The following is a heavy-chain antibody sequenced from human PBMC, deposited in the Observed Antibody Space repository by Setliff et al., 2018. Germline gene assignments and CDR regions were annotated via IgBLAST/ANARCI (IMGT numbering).Heavy chain of an antibody. CDR3: ARGPDGYTYQGAFDI. J-gene: IGHJ3*02. CDR1: GGSFSGYY. CDR2: INHSGST. Sequence: SETLSLTCAVYGGSFSGYYWSWIRQPPGKGLEWIGEINHSGSTNYNPSLKSRVTISVDTSKNQFSLKLSAVTAADTAVYYCARGPDGYTYQGAFDIWGQGTMVTVSS. V-gene: IGHV4-34*01. D-gene: IGHD5-12*01.